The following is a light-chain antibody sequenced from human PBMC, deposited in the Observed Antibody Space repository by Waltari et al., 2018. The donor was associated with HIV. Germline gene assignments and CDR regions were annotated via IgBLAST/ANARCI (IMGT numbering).Light chain of an antibody. CDR2: LGS. J-gene: IGKJ3*01. Sequence: DIVMTQSPLSLPVTPREPASIPCRHSLSLLHSNGYNYLDWYLQKPGQSPQLLIYLGSNRASGVPDRFSGSGSGTDFTLKISRVEAEDVGVYYCMQALQTPLFTFGPGTKVDIK. CDR1: LSLLHSNGYNY. CDR3: MQALQTPLFT. V-gene: IGKV2-28*01.